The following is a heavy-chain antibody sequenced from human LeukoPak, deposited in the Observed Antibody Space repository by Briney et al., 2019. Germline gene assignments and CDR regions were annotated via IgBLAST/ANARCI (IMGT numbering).Heavy chain of an antibody. J-gene: IGHJ4*02. CDR2: INQGGTEK. Sequence: GGSLRLSCAASGFTFSSQWMSWVRQAPGKGLEWVANINQGGTEKYYVDSVKGRFTISRDNAENSLYLQMNSLRAEDAAVYFCARAPVTSCRGAYCYPFDYWGQGTQVTVSS. V-gene: IGHV3-7*03. CDR1: GFTFSSQW. D-gene: IGHD2-21*01. CDR3: ARAPVTSCRGAYCYPFDY.